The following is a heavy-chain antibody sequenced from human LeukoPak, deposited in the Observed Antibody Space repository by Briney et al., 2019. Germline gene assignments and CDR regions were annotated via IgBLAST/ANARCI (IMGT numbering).Heavy chain of an antibody. CDR1: GFTFSTYG. V-gene: IGHV3-30*02. D-gene: IGHD5-18*01. CDR3: AKEASRGYSFAYTPIEKPYYFDY. J-gene: IGHJ4*02. Sequence: GGSLRLSCAASGFTFSTYGMHWVRQAPGKGLEWVAFLRYDGSHKYYVDSVKGRFTISRDNSKNTLYLQMNSLRPEDTALYYCAKEASRGYSFAYTPIEKPYYFDYWGQGTLVTLSS. CDR2: LRYDGSHK.